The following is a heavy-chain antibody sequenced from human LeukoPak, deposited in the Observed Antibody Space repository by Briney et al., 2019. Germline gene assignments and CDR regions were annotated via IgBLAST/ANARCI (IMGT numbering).Heavy chain of an antibody. CDR1: GFTFSSYA. CDR3: AKCIAYGDYSEGQDY. CDR2: ISGSGGST. Sequence: PGGSLRLSCAASGFTFSSYAMSWVRQAPGKGLEWVSAISGSGGSTYYADSVKGRFTISRDNSKNTLYLQMNSLRAEDTAVHYCAKCIAYGDYSEGQDYWGQGTLVTVSS. J-gene: IGHJ4*02. D-gene: IGHD4-17*01. V-gene: IGHV3-23*01.